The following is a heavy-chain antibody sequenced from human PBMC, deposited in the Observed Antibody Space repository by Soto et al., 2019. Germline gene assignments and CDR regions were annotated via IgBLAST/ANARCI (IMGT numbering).Heavy chain of an antibody. Sequence: EVQLLESGGGLVQPGGSLRLSCAASGFNFNSHAMTWVRQAPGKGLEWVSTISANIISTYYADSVKGRFTISRDNSKNTLYLQMSSLRVEDTAVYHCARVDTPTVRVGMDVWGQGNTVTVSS. D-gene: IGHD2-15*01. CDR3: ARVDTPTVRVGMDV. CDR1: GFNFNSHA. CDR2: ISANIIST. J-gene: IGHJ6*02. V-gene: IGHV3-23*01.